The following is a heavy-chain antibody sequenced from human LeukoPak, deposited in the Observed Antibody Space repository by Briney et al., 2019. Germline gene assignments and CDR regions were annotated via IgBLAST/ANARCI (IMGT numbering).Heavy chain of an antibody. CDR1: GYTFTSYG. J-gene: IGHJ5*02. CDR3: ARDAQPDLPVIAVAGRGWFDL. CDR2: ISAYKGNT. V-gene: IGHV1-18*01. Sequence: GSVRVSCKASGYTFTSYGMSWVRQAPGQGLEWMGWISAYKGNTNYAQNLHGRVTMTTDTSTSTAYMELRSLRSDDTAVYYCARDAQPDLPVIAVAGRGWFDLWGQGTLVTLSS. D-gene: IGHD6-19*01.